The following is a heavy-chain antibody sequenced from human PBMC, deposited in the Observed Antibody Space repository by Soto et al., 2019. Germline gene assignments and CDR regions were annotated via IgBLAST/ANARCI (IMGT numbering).Heavy chain of an antibody. V-gene: IGHV3-43*01. CDR1: GFTFDDYT. CDR2: ISWDGGST. Sequence: PGGSLRLSCATSGFTFDDYTMHWVRQAPGKGLEWVSLISWDGGSTYYADSVKGRFTISRDNSKNSLYLQMNSLRTEDTALYYCAKASMVPQYYYGMDVWGQGTTVTVSS. D-gene: IGHD3-10*01. J-gene: IGHJ6*02. CDR3: AKASMVPQYYYGMDV.